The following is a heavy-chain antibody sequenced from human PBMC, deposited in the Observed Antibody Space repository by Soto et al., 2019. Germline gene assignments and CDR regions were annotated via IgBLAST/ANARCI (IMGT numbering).Heavy chain of an antibody. CDR2: IIPIFGTA. J-gene: IGHJ6*02. Sequence: GASVKLYCKASGGTFSSYAISWVRQAPGQGLEWMGGIIPIFGTADYAQKFQGRVTITADESTSTAYMELSSLRAEDTAVYYCVKGSRGEYWYYYNGVDVWGQGTTVTVSS. D-gene: IGHD3-10*01. CDR3: VKGSRGEYWYYYNGVDV. CDR1: GGTFSSYA. V-gene: IGHV1-69*13.